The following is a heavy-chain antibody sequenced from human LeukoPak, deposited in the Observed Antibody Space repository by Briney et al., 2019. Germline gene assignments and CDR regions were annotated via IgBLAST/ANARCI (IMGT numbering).Heavy chain of an antibody. V-gene: IGHV4-59*12. CDR3: AREDSGNSDDSLDI. D-gene: IGHD4-23*01. J-gene: IGHJ3*02. CDR1: GGSISGFY. CDR2: MSYSAIT. Sequence: PSETLSLTCTVSGGSISGFYWSWIRQPPGKGLEWIGHMSYSAITTYNPSLKSRVTISLHTSNNQFSLKLRSVTTADTAVYYCAREDSGNSDDSLDIWGQGTMVTVSS.